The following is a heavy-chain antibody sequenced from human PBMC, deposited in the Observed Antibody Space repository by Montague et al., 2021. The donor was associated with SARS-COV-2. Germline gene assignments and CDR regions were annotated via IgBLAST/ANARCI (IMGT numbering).Heavy chain of an antibody. D-gene: IGHD4-17*01. CDR2: ISKDAGLK. CDR1: GFSFSSDA. J-gene: IGHJ4*02. V-gene: IGHV3-30*19. Sequence: SLRLSCAASGFSFSSDAMHWVRQAPGRGLEWVAVISKDAGLKYHADSLKGRFTISRDNSNSTLYLQMYSLKAEDTAIYYCARLDDYRDYSRGDWGQGTLVIVSS. CDR3: ARLDDYRDYSRGD.